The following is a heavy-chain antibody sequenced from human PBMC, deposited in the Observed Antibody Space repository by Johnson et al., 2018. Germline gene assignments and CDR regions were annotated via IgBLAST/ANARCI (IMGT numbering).Heavy chain of an antibody. CDR1: GFTFSSYA. CDR3: ARVRGDAFDI. V-gene: IGHV3-30*14. CDR2: ISYDGSNK. J-gene: IGHJ3*02. Sequence: QVQLVESGGGVVQPGRSLRLSCAASGFTFSSYAMHWVRQAPGKGLEWVAVISYDGSNKYYADSVKGRFTISRDNSKNTLYLQMNSLRAEDTAVYYCARVRGDAFDIWGQGTMVTVSS.